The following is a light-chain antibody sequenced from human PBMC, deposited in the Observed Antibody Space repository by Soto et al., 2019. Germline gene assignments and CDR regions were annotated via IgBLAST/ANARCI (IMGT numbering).Light chain of an antibody. Sequence: DVKMNQSPSSLSSSVGERVTSTCRASQTISMYLSWYQQTPGKAPNLLIYDASTWQSGVPSRFSGRGSGTEFTLTMSSLQPEDFATYYCHQTHHTPLTFGGGNKLDI. CDR3: HQTHHTPLT. J-gene: IGKJ4*01. CDR1: QTISMY. V-gene: IGKV1-39*01. CDR2: DAS.